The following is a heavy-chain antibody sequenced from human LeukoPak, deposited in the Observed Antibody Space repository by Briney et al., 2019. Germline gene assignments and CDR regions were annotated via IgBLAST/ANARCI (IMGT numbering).Heavy chain of an antibody. D-gene: IGHD3-22*01. CDR3: ARGATYYYDSSGYYFDY. V-gene: IGHV1-18*01. J-gene: IGHJ4*02. CDR1: GYTFTSYG. Sequence: ASVKVSCKASGYTFTSYGISWVRQAPGQGLEWMGWISAYNGNTNYAQKLQGRVTMTTDTSTSTAYMELRSLRSDDTAVYLCARGATYYYDSSGYYFDYWGQGTLVTVSS. CDR2: ISAYNGNT.